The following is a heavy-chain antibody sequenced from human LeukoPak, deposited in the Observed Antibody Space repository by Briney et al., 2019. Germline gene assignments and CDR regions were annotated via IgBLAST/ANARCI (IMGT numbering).Heavy chain of an antibody. CDR3: AKERGSGSFDY. D-gene: IGHD3-10*01. CDR2: ISWNSGSI. CDR1: GFTFDDYA. J-gene: IGHJ4*02. Sequence: PGGSLRLSCAASGFTFDDYAMHWVRPAPGKGLEWVSGISWNSGSIGYADSVKGRFTISRDNAKNSLYLQMNSLRAEDMALYYCAKERGSGSFDYWGQGTLVTVSS. V-gene: IGHV3-9*03.